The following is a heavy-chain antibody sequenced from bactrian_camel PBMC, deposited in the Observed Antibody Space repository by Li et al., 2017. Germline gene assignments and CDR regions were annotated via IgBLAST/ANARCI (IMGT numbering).Heavy chain of an antibody. CDR3: AEGCKSARGGVVGWMPDEYDD. J-gene: IGHJ4*01. D-gene: IGHD5*01. CDR2: RHRRSGGT. V-gene: IGHV3S1*01. Sequence: HVQLVESGGGLVQPGGSLRLSCVARGYTFLSYCMGWFRQAPGKEREGVATRHRRSGGTYYAGSVKGRFTISKDNAKNTLYLQMDSLKPEDTAMYHCAEGCKSARGGVVGWMPDEYDDWGQGTQVTVS. CDR1: GYTFLSYC.